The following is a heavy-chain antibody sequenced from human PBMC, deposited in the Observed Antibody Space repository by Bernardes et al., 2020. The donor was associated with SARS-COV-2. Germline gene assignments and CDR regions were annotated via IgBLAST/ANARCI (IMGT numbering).Heavy chain of an antibody. CDR1: GGTFSSYT. D-gene: IGHD3-3*01. Sequence: KDSCKASGGTFSSYTISWVRQAPGQGLEWMGRIIPILGIANYAQKFQGRVTITADKSTSTAYMELSSLRSEDTAVYYCARDPPYYDFWSGHHNWFDPWGQGTLVTVSS. J-gene: IGHJ5*02. V-gene: IGHV1-69*04. CDR2: IIPILGIA. CDR3: ARDPPYYDFWSGHHNWFDP.